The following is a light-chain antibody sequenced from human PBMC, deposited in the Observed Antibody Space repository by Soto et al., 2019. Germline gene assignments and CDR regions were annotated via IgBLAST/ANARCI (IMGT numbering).Light chain of an antibody. CDR2: GVT. J-gene: IGLJ2*01. CDR3: SSYTSSNTLV. Sequence: QSVLTQPASVSGSPGQSITISCTGSNSDIGGYNSVSWYQQHPGKAPKLLIFGVTNRPSGVSNHFSASKSGNTASLTVSGLQAEDEADYYCSSYTSSNTLVFGGGTKLTVL. CDR1: NSDIGGYNS. V-gene: IGLV2-14*01.